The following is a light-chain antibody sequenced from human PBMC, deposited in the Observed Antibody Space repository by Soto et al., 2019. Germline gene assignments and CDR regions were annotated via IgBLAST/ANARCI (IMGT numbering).Light chain of an antibody. J-gene: IGKJ1*01. CDR3: QQYVSSPWA. CDR2: GAS. Sequence: EIGSAQSPGTLSLSQGERATLSCRASQSVTNSFLAWYQQKPGQAPRLLIYGASRRATGIPDRFTGSGSGTDFTLTISRLEPEDFAVYYCQQYVSSPWAFGQGTIVDIK. V-gene: IGKV3-20*01. CDR1: QSVTNSF.